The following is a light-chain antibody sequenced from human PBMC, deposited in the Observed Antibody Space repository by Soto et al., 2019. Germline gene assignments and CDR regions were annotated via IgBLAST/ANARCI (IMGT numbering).Light chain of an antibody. CDR1: RSDVGGYKY. J-gene: IGLJ1*01. CDR3: SSYTSSTTYI. Sequence: QSALTQPASVSGSPGQSITISCTGTRSDVGGYKYVSWYQQHPGKAPKLMIFDVSNRPSGVSNRFSGSKSGNTASLTFSGLQAEDEADYYCSSYTSSTTYIFGTGTKLTVL. CDR2: DVS. V-gene: IGLV2-14*01.